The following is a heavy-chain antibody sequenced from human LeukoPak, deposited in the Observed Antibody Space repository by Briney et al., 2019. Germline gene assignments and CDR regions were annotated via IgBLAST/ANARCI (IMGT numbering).Heavy chain of an antibody. CDR1: GVSISIYY. CDR3: VRDRELNY. D-gene: IGHD1-7*01. V-gene: IGHV4-59*01. CDR2: IYNRGSP. Sequence: PSETLSLTCTVSGVSISIYYWSWIRQPPGKGLEWIGYIYNRGSPSYNPSLKSRATISADTSTNQSSLKLSSVTAADTAVYYCVRDRELNYWGQGTLVTVSS. J-gene: IGHJ4*02.